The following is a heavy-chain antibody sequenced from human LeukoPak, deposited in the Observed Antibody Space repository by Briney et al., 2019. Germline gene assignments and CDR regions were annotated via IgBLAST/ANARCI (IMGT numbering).Heavy chain of an antibody. V-gene: IGHV7-4-1*02. Sequence: ASVKVSCKASGGTFSSYAISWVRQAPGQGLEWMGWINTNTGNPTYAQGFTGRFVFSLDTSVSTAYLQISSLKAEDTAVYYCARDGGYCSGGSCYSLGYFDYWGQGTLVTVSS. J-gene: IGHJ4*02. CDR3: ARDGGYCSGGSCYSLGYFDY. CDR2: INTNTGNP. D-gene: IGHD2-15*01. CDR1: GGTFSSYA.